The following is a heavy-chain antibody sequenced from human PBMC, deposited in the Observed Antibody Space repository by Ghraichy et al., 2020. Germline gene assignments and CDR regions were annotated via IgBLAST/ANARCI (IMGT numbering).Heavy chain of an antibody. CDR3: ARDPVTMVRGATVPHFDL. CDR1: GFTFNNYN. CDR2: ISSSSTYI. J-gene: IGHJ2*01. Sequence: GESLNISCAASGFTFNNYNMNWVRQAPGKGLEWVSSISSSSTYIYYADSVKGRFTISRDSAKNSRYLQMNSLRAEDTAVYYCARDPVTMVRGATVPHFDLWGRGTLVTVSS. V-gene: IGHV3-21*01. D-gene: IGHD3-10*01.